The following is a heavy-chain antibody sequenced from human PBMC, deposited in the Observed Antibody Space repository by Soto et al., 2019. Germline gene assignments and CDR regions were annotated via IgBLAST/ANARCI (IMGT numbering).Heavy chain of an antibody. D-gene: IGHD3-10*01. CDR1: GFTLSGRS. CDR2: IDNAGTDS. Sequence: EVQLVESGGGLVQPGGSLRLSCAASGFTLSGRSMHWVRQAPGKGLVWVSGIDNAGTDSTYADSVTGRFTSSRDNAKNMLYLQTNSLRLEDTAVYYCARGWFGPDVWGTGTGVTVSS. V-gene: IGHV3-74*01. CDR3: ARGWFGPDV. J-gene: IGHJ6*04.